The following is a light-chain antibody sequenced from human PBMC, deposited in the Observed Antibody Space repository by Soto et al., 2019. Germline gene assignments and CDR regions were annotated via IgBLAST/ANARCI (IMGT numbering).Light chain of an antibody. CDR2: GVS. Sequence: QSALTQPASVSGSPGQSITISCTGTSSDVGGYNYVSWYQQHPGKAPQLIIYGVSNRPSGVSSRFSGSKSGNTASLTISALQAEDEADYYCSSYTSSTTWVFGGGTKLTVL. J-gene: IGLJ3*02. CDR3: SSYTSSTTWV. CDR1: SSDVGGYNY. V-gene: IGLV2-14*01.